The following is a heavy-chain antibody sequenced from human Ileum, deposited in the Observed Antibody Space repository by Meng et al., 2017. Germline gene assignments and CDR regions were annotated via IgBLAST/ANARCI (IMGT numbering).Heavy chain of an antibody. CDR3: ATSQYHEQVDY. D-gene: IGHD1/OR15-1a*01. CDR1: GFSFNSNV. V-gene: IGHV3-23*04. Sequence: VQLGGFGGGLVQAGGSLRLSCAASGFSFNSNVMRWVRQAPGQGLEWVSSISASGADTYYADSVKGRFTTSRDNSRTTVYLQMNSLRGDDTAVYYCATSQYHEQVDYWGQGTLVTVSS. J-gene: IGHJ4*02. CDR2: ISASGADT.